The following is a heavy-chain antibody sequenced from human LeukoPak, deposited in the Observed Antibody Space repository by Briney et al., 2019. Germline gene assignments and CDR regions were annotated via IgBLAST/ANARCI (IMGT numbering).Heavy chain of an antibody. D-gene: IGHD5-12*01. J-gene: IGHJ4*02. CDR3: ARDPGYSGYGGLDY. CDR1: GFTFSSYW. Sequence: GGSLRLSCAASGFTFSSYWMHWVRQAPGKGLVWVSRINSDGSSTSYADSVKGRFTISRDNAKSTLYLQMNSLRAEDTAVYYCARDPGYSGYGGLDYWGQGTLVTVSS. CDR2: INSDGSST. V-gene: IGHV3-74*01.